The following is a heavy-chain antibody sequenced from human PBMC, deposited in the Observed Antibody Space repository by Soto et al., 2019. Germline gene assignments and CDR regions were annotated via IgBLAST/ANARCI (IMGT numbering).Heavy chain of an antibody. V-gene: IGHV1-18*01. D-gene: IGHD2-21*01. CDR3: VRDVVGPRRYTYAYPH. CDR2: ISGSFANS. CDR1: GYNFRSYG. Sequence: QVKLIQSGAEVRKPGASVKVSCRASGYNFRSYGISWLRQAPGQGLEWMGWISGSFANSTYARKVQGRVSMTTDTSTRTAYLELRSLRSDDTAVSYCVRDVVGPRRYTYAYPHWGQGTLVTISS. J-gene: IGHJ4*02.